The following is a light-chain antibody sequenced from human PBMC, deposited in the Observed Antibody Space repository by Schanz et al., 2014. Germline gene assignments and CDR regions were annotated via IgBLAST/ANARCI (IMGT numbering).Light chain of an antibody. CDR1: DVGGYNY. J-gene: IGLJ2*01. CDR2: DVS. Sequence: QSALTQPPSASGSPGQSVTISCTGTDVGGYNYVSWYQRHPGKAPKLMIYDVSKRPSGVPDRFSGSKSGNTASLTVSGLQAEDEADYYCSSYTSSSTVVFGGGTKVTVL. CDR3: SSYTSSSTVV. V-gene: IGLV2-8*01.